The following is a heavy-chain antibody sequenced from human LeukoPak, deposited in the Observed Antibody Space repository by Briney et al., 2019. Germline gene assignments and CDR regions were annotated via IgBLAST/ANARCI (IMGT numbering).Heavy chain of an antibody. Sequence: TGASLRLSCAASGFTFSSCAMSWVRQAPGKGLEWVSAISGGGGSTYYADSVKGRFTISRDNSKNTLYLQMNSLRAEDTAVYYCASGRYCSSTSCRDYWGQGTLVTVSS. CDR3: ASGRYCSSTSCRDY. J-gene: IGHJ4*02. V-gene: IGHV3-23*01. CDR1: GFTFSSCA. CDR2: ISGGGGST. D-gene: IGHD2-2*01.